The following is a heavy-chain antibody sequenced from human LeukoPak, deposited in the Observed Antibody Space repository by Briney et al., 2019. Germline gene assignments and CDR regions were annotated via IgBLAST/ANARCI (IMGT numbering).Heavy chain of an antibody. CDR3: AKEVVPAAMSNWFDP. J-gene: IGHJ5*02. CDR1: GFTFSSYG. CDR2: ISYDGSNK. Sequence: GGSLRLSCAASGFTFSSYGMHWVRQAPGKGLEWVADISYDGSNKYYADSVKGRFTISRDNSKNTLYLQMNSLRAEDTAVYYCAKEVVPAAMSNWFDPWGQGTLVTVSS. V-gene: IGHV3-30*18. D-gene: IGHD2-2*01.